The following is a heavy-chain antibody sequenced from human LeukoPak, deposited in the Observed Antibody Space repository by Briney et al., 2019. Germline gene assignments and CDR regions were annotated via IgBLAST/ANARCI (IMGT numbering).Heavy chain of an antibody. D-gene: IGHD1-26*01. CDR3: ARDWGGSYPGYFDY. V-gene: IGHV1-69*05. CDR1: VGTFSSYV. J-gene: IGHJ4*02. Sequence: SVKVSCQASVGTFSSYVISWVRQAPGQGLEWMGGIIPIFGTANYAQKFEGRVTITTDESTSTAYMELSSLRSEDTAVYYCARDWGGSYPGYFDYWGQGTLVTVSS. CDR2: IIPIFGTA.